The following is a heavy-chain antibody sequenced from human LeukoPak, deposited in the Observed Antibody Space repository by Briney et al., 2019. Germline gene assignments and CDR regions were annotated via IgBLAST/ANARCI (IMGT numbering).Heavy chain of an antibody. D-gene: IGHD6-19*01. Sequence: SETLSLTRTVSGGSISSSSYYWGWIRQPPGKGLEWIGSIYYSGSTYYNPSLKSRVTISVDTSKNQFSLKLSSVTAADTAVHYCARRRAVAVDYWGQGTLVTVSS. CDR2: IYYSGST. CDR1: GGSISSSSYY. CDR3: ARRRAVAVDY. V-gene: IGHV4-39*01. J-gene: IGHJ4*02.